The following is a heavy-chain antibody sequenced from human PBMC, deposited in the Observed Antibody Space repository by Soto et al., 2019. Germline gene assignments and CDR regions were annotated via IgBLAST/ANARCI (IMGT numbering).Heavy chain of an antibody. J-gene: IGHJ6*02. CDR1: GFSFSTYG. Sequence: QVQMVESGGGVVLPGRSLRLSCAASGFSFSTYGMHWVRQAPGKGLEWMAVISNDGSIKYYADSVKGRFTISRDNSKDTLFLPMNSLRGEDTAVYYCAKVVRADTMSSNFYYYSGMDVWGQGTTVTVSS. V-gene: IGHV3-30*18. CDR3: AKVVRADTMSSNFYYYSGMDV. CDR2: ISNDGSIK. D-gene: IGHD5-18*01.